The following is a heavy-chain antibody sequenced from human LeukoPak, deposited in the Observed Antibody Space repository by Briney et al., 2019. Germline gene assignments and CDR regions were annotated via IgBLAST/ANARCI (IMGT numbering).Heavy chain of an antibody. D-gene: IGHD3-16*01. J-gene: IGHJ4*01. CDR1: GYTFTGYY. Sequence: GASVKVSCKASGYTFTGYYVHWVRQAPGQGLEWMGRVDPTSGDTIYGQRFQDRVTMTRDTSISAAYMELSSLKSDDTAIYYCARDLVGGIWSTAFWGHGTWSPSPQ. CDR3: ARDLVGGIWSTAF. CDR2: VDPTSGDT. V-gene: IGHV1-2*06.